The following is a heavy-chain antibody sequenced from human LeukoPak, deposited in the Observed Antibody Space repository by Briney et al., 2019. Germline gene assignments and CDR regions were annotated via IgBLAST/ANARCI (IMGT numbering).Heavy chain of an antibody. CDR2: IYTSGST. V-gene: IGHV4-4*07. D-gene: IGHD2-2*01. J-gene: IGHJ4*02. CDR1: DGSINSYY. CDR3: ARLSADSSSSRGFDY. Sequence: SETLSLTCSVSDGSINSYYWSWIRQPPGKGLEWIGRIYTSGSTNYNPSLKSRVAMSVDTSKNQFSLKLSSVTAADTAVYYCARLSADSSSSRGFDYWGQGTLVTVSS.